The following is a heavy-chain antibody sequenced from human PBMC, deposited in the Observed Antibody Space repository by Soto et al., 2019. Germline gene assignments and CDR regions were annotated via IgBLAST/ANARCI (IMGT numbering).Heavy chain of an antibody. D-gene: IGHD6-13*01. CDR3: VVQQKLPWVNS. Sequence: GESLKISCKASGYTFTSYWIAWVRRMPGKGLEWMGIIYPGDSDTRYSPSFQGQVSISVDKSISTAYLQWSSLKSSDTAIYYCVVQQKLPWVNSWGQGTLVTVSS. V-gene: IGHV5-51*01. CDR2: IYPGDSDT. J-gene: IGHJ5*02. CDR1: GYTFTSYW.